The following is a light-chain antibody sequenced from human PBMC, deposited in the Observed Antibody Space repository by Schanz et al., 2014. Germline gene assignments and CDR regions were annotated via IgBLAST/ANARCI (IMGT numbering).Light chain of an antibody. J-gene: IGKJ1*01. CDR2: GAS. CDR1: QSVSSTY. V-gene: IGKV3D-20*02. CDR3: QQSYINAPT. Sequence: EIVLTQSPATLSLSPGERATLSCRASQSVSSTYLAWYQQRPGQAPRLLIYGASSRATGIPDRFSGSGSGTDFSLTISSRQPEDFSTYDCQQSYINAPTFGQGTKVEI.